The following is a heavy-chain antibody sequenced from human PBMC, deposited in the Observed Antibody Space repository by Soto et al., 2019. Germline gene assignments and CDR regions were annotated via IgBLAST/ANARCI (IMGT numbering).Heavy chain of an antibody. Sequence: QVQLQESGPGLVKPSGTLSLTCAVSGGSISSSNWWSWVRQPPGKGLEWIGEIYHSGGTNYNPSLKSRVTISVDKSKNQFSLKLSSVTAADTAVYYCARVVEREPDSRGFDYWGQGTLVTVSS. CDR1: GGSISSSNW. J-gene: IGHJ4*02. V-gene: IGHV4-4*02. D-gene: IGHD1-1*01. CDR2: IYHSGGT. CDR3: ARVVEREPDSRGFDY.